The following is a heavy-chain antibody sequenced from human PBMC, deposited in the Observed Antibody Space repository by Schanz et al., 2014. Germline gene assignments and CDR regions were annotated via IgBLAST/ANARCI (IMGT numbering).Heavy chain of an antibody. V-gene: IGHV3-74*02. Sequence: EVQLLESGGGLVQPGGSLRLSCAASGFTFSDSWMHWVRQAPGKGLVWVSRTSHDGSFTTFADSVKGRFTISRDNSKTPLYPQMNSLSADDTPVFYCARPPPLVRGIAGWFGPWGQGSLVTVSS. J-gene: IGHJ5*02. D-gene: IGHD3-10*01. CDR1: GFTFSDSW. CDR2: TSHDGSFT. CDR3: ARPPPLVRGIAGWFGP.